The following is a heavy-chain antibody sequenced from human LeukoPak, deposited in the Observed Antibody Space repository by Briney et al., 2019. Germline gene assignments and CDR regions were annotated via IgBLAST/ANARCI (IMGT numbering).Heavy chain of an antibody. V-gene: IGHV4-34*01. D-gene: IGHD4-23*01. CDR1: GGSFSGYY. J-gene: IGHJ4*02. CDR2: INHSGST. Sequence: SETLSLTCAVYGGSFSGYYWSWIRQPPGKGLEWIGEINHSGSTNYNPSLKSRVTISVDTSKNQFSLKLSSVTAADTAVYYCARLHVVIDYWGQGTLVTVSS. CDR3: ARLHVVIDY.